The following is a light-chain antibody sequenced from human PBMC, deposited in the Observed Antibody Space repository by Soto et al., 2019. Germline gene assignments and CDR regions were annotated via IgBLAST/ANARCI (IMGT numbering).Light chain of an antibody. V-gene: IGLV2-23*01. CDR1: SSDVGSYNL. J-gene: IGLJ3*02. CDR3: CSYAGSSTWV. CDR2: EGS. Sequence: QSALTQPASVSGSPGQSITISCTGTSSDVGSYNLVSWYQQHPGKAPKLMIYEGSKRPSGVSNRFSGSKYGKTASLTISGLQAGDEADYYCCSYAGSSTWVCGGGTKLTVL.